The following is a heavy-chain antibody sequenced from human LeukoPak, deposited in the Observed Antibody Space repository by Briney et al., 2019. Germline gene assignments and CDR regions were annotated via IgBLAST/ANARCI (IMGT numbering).Heavy chain of an antibody. CDR3: ARDPDYYDSSGSSGYFDL. CDR1: GGSISRYY. CDR2: IYYSGST. Sequence: SETLSLTCTVSGGSISRYYWSWIRQPPGTGLEWIGYIYYSGSTNYNPSLKSRVTISVDTSKNQFSLKLSSVTAANTAVYYCARDPDYYDSSGSSGYFDLWGRGTLVTVSS. J-gene: IGHJ2*01. D-gene: IGHD3-22*01. V-gene: IGHV4-59*01.